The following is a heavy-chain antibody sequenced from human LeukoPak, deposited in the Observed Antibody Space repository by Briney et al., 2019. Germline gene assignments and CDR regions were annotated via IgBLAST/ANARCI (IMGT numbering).Heavy chain of an antibody. D-gene: IGHD3-3*01. CDR3: ARALEFVWSGYAFDY. CDR1: GFTFSSYC. Sequence: GGSLRLSCAASGFTFSSYCMNWVRQAPGKGLEWVSSISSSSSYIYYADSVKGRFTISRDNAKNSLYLQMNSLRAEDTAVYYCARALEFVWSGYAFDYWGQGTLVTVSS. J-gene: IGHJ4*02. CDR2: ISSSSSYI. V-gene: IGHV3-21*01.